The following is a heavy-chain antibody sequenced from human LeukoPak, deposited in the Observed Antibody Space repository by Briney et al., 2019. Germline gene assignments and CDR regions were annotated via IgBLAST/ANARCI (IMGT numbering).Heavy chain of an antibody. Sequence: GGSLRLSCAASGFTFSNYEINWVRQAPGKGLEWVSYISSSGSAIYYADSVKGRFTISRDNAKNSLYLQMNSLRAEDTAVYFCTVDTDYFEGLGFPRPALNDYWGQGTLVTVSS. CDR1: GFTFSNYE. V-gene: IGHV3-48*03. D-gene: IGHD3-22*01. CDR3: TVDTDYFEGLGFPRPALNDY. CDR2: ISSSGSAI. J-gene: IGHJ4*02.